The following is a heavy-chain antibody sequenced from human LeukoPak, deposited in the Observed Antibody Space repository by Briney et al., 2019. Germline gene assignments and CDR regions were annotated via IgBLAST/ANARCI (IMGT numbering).Heavy chain of an antibody. V-gene: IGHV3-23*01. Sequence: PGGSLRLSCVASGFIFRDYAMGWVRQAPGKGLEWVSTISKSGDGMFYADSVKGRFTISRDNSKNTLNMHLNSLRAEDAAVYYCAKHNGWGLHDYRFDYWGQGTLVTVSS. J-gene: IGHJ4*02. D-gene: IGHD4-11*01. CDR3: AKHNGWGLHDYRFDY. CDR1: GFIFRDYA. CDR2: ISKSGDGM.